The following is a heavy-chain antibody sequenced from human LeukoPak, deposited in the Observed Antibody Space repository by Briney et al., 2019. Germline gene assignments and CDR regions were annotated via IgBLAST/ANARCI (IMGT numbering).Heavy chain of an antibody. J-gene: IGHJ4*02. Sequence: AGGSLRLSCAASGFTLSNYWMTWVRQAPGKGLEWVGRIKSKTDGGTTDYAAPVKGRFTISRDDSKNTLYLRMNSLKTEDTAVYYCSTTYYYDSSEGYWGQGTLVTVSS. CDR1: GFTLSNYW. D-gene: IGHD3-22*01. V-gene: IGHV3-15*01. CDR2: IKSKTDGGTT. CDR3: STTYYYDSSEGY.